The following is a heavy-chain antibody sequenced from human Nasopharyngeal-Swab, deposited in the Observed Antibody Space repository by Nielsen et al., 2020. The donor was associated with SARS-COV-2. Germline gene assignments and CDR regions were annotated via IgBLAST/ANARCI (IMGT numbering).Heavy chain of an antibody. V-gene: IGHV1-18*01. CDR2: ISAYNGNT. CDR3: ARDLYDFWSGYRIDAFDI. J-gene: IGHJ3*02. CDR1: GYTFTSYG. D-gene: IGHD3-3*01. Sequence: ASVKVSCKASGYTFTSYGISWVRQAPGQGLEWMGWISAYNGNTNYAQKLQGRVTMTTDTSTSTAYMELRSLRSDDTAVYYCARDLYDFWSGYRIDAFDIWSQGTMVTVSS.